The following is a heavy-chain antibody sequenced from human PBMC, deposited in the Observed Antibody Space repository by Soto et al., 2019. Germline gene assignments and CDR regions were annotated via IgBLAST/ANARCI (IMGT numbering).Heavy chain of an antibody. Sequence: QVQLVQSGAEVKKPGSSVKVSCKASGGTFSSYAISWVRQAPGQGLEWMGGIIPIFGTANYAQKFQGRVSIIAVESTRTGYMDLSSLRSEETGVYYGARVRLPWFGERLAFDILAQ. CDR3: ARVRLPWFGERLAFDI. J-gene: IGHJ3*02. CDR2: IIPIFGTA. V-gene: IGHV1-69*12. CDR1: GGTFSSYA. D-gene: IGHD3-10*01.